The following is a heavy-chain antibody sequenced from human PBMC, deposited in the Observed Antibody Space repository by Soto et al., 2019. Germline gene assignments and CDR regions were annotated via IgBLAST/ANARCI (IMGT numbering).Heavy chain of an antibody. CDR1: GGSISSGGYY. D-gene: IGHD6-13*01. CDR2: IYYSGST. CDR3: ATIIAASGTPNRQGVYYYYYYCMDL. V-gene: IGHV4-31*03. J-gene: IGHJ6*02. Sequence: SETLALTCTVSGGSISSGGYYWSWIRQHPGKGLEWIGYIYYSGSTYYDPSLKSRVTISVDTSKNQFSLKLSSVTAADTAVYYCATIIAASGTPNRQGVYYYYYYCMDLWGQGTTVTV.